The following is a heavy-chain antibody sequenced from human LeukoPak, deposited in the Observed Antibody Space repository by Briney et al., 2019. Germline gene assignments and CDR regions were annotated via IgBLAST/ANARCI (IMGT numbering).Heavy chain of an antibody. CDR2: INAGNGNT. CDR3: AREIAAAGTAWFDP. V-gene: IGHV1-3*01. J-gene: IGHJ5*02. Sequence: GASVKVSCKASGYTFTSYAMHWVRQAPGQRLEWMGWINAGNGNTRYSQKFQGRVTITRDTSASTAYMELSSLISEDTAVYYCAREIAAAGTAWFDPWGQGTLVTVSS. D-gene: IGHD6-13*01. CDR1: GYTFTSYA.